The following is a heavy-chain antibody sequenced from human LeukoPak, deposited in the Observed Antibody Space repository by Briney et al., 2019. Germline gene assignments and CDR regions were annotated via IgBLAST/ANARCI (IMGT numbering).Heavy chain of an antibody. J-gene: IGHJ3*02. CDR3: ARAGVARSYYDFWSGSDAFDI. CDR2: IYTSGST. V-gene: IGHV4-4*07. D-gene: IGHD3-3*01. CDR1: GGSISSYY. Sequence: KPSETLSLTCTVSGGSISSYYWSWIRQPAGKGLEWIGRIYTSGSTNYNPSLKSRVTMSVDTSKNQFSLKPSSVTAADTAVYYCARAGVARSYYDFWSGSDAFDIWGQGTMVTVSS.